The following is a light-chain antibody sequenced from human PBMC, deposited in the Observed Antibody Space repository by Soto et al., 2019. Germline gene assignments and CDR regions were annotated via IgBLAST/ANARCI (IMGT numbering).Light chain of an antibody. CDR2: ATS. V-gene: IGKV3-20*01. J-gene: IGKJ2*01. CDR3: KQYDNSDRYT. Sequence: EIVLTQSPDTLSLSPGERATLSCRASQRVTSRYSAWYQQKPGQAPRRLIYATSSRVTGIPDRFSGNGSGKEFTLTINRLEPEDFAVYYCKQYDNSDRYTFGPGTRLEMK. CDR1: QRVTSRY.